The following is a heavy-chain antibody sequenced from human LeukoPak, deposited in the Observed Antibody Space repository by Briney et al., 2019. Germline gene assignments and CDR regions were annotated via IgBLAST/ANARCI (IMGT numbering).Heavy chain of an antibody. Sequence: GGSLRLSCPASGFTFSRYSMNWVRQAPGKGLEWVSPISSISSYIHYADSVKGRFTISRDNAEHSLYLQMNSRRAEDTAVYYCARDRSGYYYMDVWGQGTTVTVSS. J-gene: IGHJ6*03. CDR2: ISSISSYI. CDR3: ARDRSGYYYMDV. V-gene: IGHV3-21*01. CDR1: GFTFSRYS.